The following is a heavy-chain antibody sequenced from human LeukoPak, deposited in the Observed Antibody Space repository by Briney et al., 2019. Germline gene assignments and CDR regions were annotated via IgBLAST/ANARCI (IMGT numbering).Heavy chain of an antibody. CDR3: ARDQFPTYGGVTYYYYYGMDV. CDR1: GFTFSSYG. D-gene: IGHD2-8*01. J-gene: IGHJ6*02. Sequence: PGRSLRLSCAASGFTFSSYGMHWVRQAPGKGLEWVAVIWYDGSNKYYADSVKGRFTISRDNSKNTLYLQMNSLRAEDTAVYYCARDQFPTYGGVTYYYYYGMDVWGQGTTVTVSS. CDR2: IWYDGSNK. V-gene: IGHV3-33*01.